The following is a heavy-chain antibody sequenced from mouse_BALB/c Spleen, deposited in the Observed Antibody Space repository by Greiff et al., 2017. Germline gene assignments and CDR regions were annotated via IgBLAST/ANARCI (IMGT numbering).Heavy chain of an antibody. V-gene: IGHV1-15*01. CDR3: TRDYGNSFAY. J-gene: IGHJ3*01. Sequence: QVQLQQSGAELVRPGASVTLSCKASGYTFTDYEMHWVKQTPVHGLEWIGAIDPETGGTAYNQKFKGKATLTADKSSSTAYMELCSLTSEDSAVYYCTRDYGNSFAYWGQGTLVTVSA. D-gene: IGHD2-1*01. CDR2: IDPETGGT. CDR1: GYTFTDYE.